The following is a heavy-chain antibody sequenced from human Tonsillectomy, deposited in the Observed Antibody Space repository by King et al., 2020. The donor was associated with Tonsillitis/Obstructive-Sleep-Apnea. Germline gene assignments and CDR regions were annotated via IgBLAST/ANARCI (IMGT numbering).Heavy chain of an antibody. Sequence: VQLVQSGAEVKKPGASVKVSCKASGYTFTGFFLHWVRQAPGHGLEWMGWINPNSGGTEYAQKFRGSVTMTRVTSINTAYMELNRLRSDDTAIYYCATTLDTGSFYRDYFDSWGQGTLLTVSS. CDR1: GYTFTGFF. J-gene: IGHJ4*02. D-gene: IGHD1-26*01. V-gene: IGHV1-2*04. CDR3: ATTLDTGSFYRDYFDS. CDR2: INPNSGGT.